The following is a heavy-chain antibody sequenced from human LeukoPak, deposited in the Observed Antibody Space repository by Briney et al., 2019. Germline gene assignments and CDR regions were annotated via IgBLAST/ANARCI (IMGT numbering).Heavy chain of an antibody. J-gene: IGHJ5*02. D-gene: IGHD1-26*01. CDR3: ARGWELPHRVVSGWFDP. V-gene: IGHV4-61*02. Sequence: PSETLSLTCTVSGGSISTGNYYWNWMRQPAGKGLGWIGRIFTSGGTNYNPSLKSRVTISLETSKRQISLRLNSVTAADTAVYYCARGWELPHRVVSGWFDPWGQGTLVTVSS. CDR1: GGSISTGNYY. CDR2: IFTSGGT.